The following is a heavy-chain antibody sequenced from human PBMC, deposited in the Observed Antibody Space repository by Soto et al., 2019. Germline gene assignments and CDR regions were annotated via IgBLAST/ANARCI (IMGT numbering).Heavy chain of an antibody. D-gene: IGHD6-19*01. J-gene: IGHJ4*02. Sequence: EVQLLESGGGLVQPGGSLRLSCAASGFSFVNYAMNWVRQAPGKGLEWVSGLSGSGTSTYYADSVKGRFTISRDYSRDTLFLQRSSLTADDTAVYYCAKATTNGGWFNPFDSWGQGALVTVSS. CDR2: LSGSGTST. CDR1: GFSFVNYA. V-gene: IGHV3-23*01. CDR3: AKATTNGGWFNPFDS.